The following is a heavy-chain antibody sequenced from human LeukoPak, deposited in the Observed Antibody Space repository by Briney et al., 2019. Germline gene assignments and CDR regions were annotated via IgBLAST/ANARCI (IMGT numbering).Heavy chain of an antibody. D-gene: IGHD6-19*01. V-gene: IGHV3-30*02. CDR1: GFTFSSYG. CDR3: AKEPPSYSST. Sequence: GGSLRLSCAASGFTFSSYGMHWVRQAPGKGLEWVAFIRYDGSNKYYADSVKGRFTISRDNSKNTLYLQMNSLRAEETAVYYCAKEPPSYSSTWGQGTLVTVSS. J-gene: IGHJ5*02. CDR2: IRYDGSNK.